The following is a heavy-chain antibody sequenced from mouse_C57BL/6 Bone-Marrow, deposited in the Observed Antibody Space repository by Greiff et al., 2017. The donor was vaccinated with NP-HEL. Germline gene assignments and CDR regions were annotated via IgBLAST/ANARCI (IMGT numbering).Heavy chain of an antibody. Sequence: VQLQQPGAELVRPGTSVKLSCKASGYTFTSYWMHWVKQRPGQGLEWIGVIDPSDSYTNYNQKFKGKATLTVDTSSSTAYMQLSSLTSEASAVYYCAQTAQATFDYWGQGTTLTVSS. D-gene: IGHD3-2*02. CDR1: GYTFTSYW. CDR2: IDPSDSYT. V-gene: IGHV1-59*01. J-gene: IGHJ2*01. CDR3: AQTAQATFDY.